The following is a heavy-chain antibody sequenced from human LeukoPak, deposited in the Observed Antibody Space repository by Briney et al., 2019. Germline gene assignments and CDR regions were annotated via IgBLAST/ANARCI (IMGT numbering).Heavy chain of an antibody. CDR2: IYYSGST. Sequence: PSETLSLTCTVSGGSISSYYWGWIRQPPGKGLEWIGSIYYSGSTYYNPSLKSRVTISVDTSKNQFSLKLSSVTAADTAVYYCARVQAARNYYYYYYMDVWGKGTTVTVSS. J-gene: IGHJ6*03. CDR1: GGSISSYY. V-gene: IGHV4-39*07. CDR3: ARVQAARNYYYYYYMDV. D-gene: IGHD6-6*01.